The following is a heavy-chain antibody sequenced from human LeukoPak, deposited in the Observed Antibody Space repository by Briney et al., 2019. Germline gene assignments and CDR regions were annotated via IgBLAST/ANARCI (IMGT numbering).Heavy chain of an antibody. CDR2: IYPGNSDT. CDR3: ARSRYYDFRGAFDI. Sequence: GESLKISCKGSGYSFTNYWIGWVRQMPGKGLEWMGIIYPGNSDTRYSPSFEGQVTISADKSISTAYLQWSSLRASDTAMYYCARSRYYDFRGAFDIWGQGTMVTVSS. J-gene: IGHJ3*02. D-gene: IGHD3-3*01. CDR1: GYSFTNYW. V-gene: IGHV5-51*01.